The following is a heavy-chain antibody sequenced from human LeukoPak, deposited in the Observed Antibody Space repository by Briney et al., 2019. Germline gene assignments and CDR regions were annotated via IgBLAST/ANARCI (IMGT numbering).Heavy chain of an antibody. D-gene: IGHD3-10*01. CDR3: AKVGEWPNHPFDY. Sequence: GGSLRLSCAASGFTFSSYAMSWVRQAPGKGLEWVSAISGSGGSTYYADSVQGRFTISRDDSKNTLYLQMNSLRAEDTAVYYCAKVGEWPNHPFDYWGQGTLVTVSS. V-gene: IGHV3-23*01. CDR2: ISGSGGST. CDR1: GFTFSSYA. J-gene: IGHJ4*02.